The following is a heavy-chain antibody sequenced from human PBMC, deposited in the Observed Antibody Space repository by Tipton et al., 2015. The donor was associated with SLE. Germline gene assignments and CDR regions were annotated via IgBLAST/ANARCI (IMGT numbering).Heavy chain of an antibody. J-gene: IGHJ6*03. CDR2: IYYSGST. CDR1: GYSISSGYY. D-gene: IGHD3-10*01. Sequence: TLSLTCAVSGYSISSGYYWGWIRQPPGKGLEWIGFIYYSGSTNYNPSLKSRVTISVDTSKNQFSLKLSSVTAADTAVYYCARDRYYGSGSLGSNYYYMDVWGKGTTVTVSS. CDR3: ARDRYYGSGSLGSNYYYMDV. V-gene: IGHV4-38-2*02.